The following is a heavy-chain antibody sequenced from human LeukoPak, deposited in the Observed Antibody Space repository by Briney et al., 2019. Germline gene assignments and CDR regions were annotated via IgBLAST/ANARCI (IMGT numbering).Heavy chain of an antibody. V-gene: IGHV3-30*02. J-gene: IGHJ4*02. CDR2: IRYDGSNK. CDR3: AKDPTPRTVTYFDY. D-gene: IGHD4-17*01. CDR1: GFSFSDDA. Sequence: PGRSLRLSCAASGFSFSDDAMHWVRQAPGKGLEWVAFIRYDGSNKYYADSVKGRFTISRDNSKNTLYLQMNSLRAEDTAVYYCAKDPTPRTVTYFDYWGQGTLVTVSS.